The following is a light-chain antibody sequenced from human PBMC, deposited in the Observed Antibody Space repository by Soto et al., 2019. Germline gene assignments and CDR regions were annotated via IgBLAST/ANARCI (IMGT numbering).Light chain of an antibody. V-gene: IGKV1-33*01. CDR1: QDITNY. CDR3: QQYDNLPLS. CDR2: DAS. J-gene: IGKJ4*01. Sequence: IQMTQSPSSLSASVGDRVTITCQASQDITNYLNWYQQKPGKAPKLLIYDASNLETGVPSRFSGSGSGTDFTFTISSLQPKDIATYYCQQYDNLPLSFGGGTKVDNK.